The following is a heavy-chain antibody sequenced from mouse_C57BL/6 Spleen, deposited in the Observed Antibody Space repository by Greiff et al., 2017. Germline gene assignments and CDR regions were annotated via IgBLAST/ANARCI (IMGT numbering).Heavy chain of an antibody. D-gene: IGHD1-1*01. V-gene: IGHV14-1*01. J-gene: IGHJ1*03. CDR3: TTWGITTVEGDFDV. CDR1: GFNIKDYY. Sequence: EVQLQQSGAELVRPGASVKLSCTASGFNIKDYYMHWVKQRPEQGLEWIGRIDPEDGDTEYAPKFQGKATMTADTSSNTAYLQLSSLTSEDTAVYYCTTWGITTVEGDFDVWGTGTTVTVSS. CDR2: IDPEDGDT.